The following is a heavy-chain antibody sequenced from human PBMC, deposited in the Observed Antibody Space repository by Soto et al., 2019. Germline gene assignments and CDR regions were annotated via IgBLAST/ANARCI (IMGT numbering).Heavy chain of an antibody. CDR1: GGSISSSNW. V-gene: IGHV4-4*02. CDR3: ARKWFGELSLYNGCDP. D-gene: IGHD3-10*01. J-gene: IGHJ5*02. Sequence: SETLSLTCAVSGGSISSSNWWSWVRQPPGKGLEWLGEIYHSGSTNYNPSLKSRVTISVDKSKNQFSLKLSSATAADTAVYYCARKWFGELSLYNGCDPWGQGTLVTVSS. CDR2: IYHSGST.